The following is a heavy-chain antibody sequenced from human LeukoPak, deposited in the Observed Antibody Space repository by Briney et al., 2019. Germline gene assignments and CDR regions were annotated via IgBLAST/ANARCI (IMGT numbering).Heavy chain of an antibody. CDR3: AREATVTTVAPYSGCDYMDV. J-gene: IGHJ6*03. CDR1: GFTFSSYS. D-gene: IGHD4-17*01. V-gene: IGHV3-21*01. Sequence: GGSLRLFCAASGFTFSSYSMNWVRQAPGKGLEWVSSISSSSSYIYYADSVKGRFTISRDNAKNSLYLQMNSLRAEDTAVYYCAREATVTTVAPYSGCDYMDVWGKGTTVTVSS. CDR2: ISSSSSYI.